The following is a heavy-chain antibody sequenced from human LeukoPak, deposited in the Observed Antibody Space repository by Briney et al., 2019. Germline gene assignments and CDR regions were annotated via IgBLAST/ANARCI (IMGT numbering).Heavy chain of an antibody. CDR3: ARVYSSGRYQTGFDY. D-gene: IGHD6-19*01. V-gene: IGHV3-7*01. CDR1: EFTFSTYW. Sequence: PGGSLRLSCAASEFTFSTYWMSWVRQAPGKGLEWVANINQDGSAKYYVDSVKGRFTISRDNAKNSLYLQMNSLRVEDTAVYYCARVYSSGRYQTGFDYWGQGTLVTVSS. J-gene: IGHJ4*02. CDR2: INQDGSAK.